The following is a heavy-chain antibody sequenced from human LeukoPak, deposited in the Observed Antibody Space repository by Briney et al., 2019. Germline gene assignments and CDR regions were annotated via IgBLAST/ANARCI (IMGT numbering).Heavy chain of an antibody. D-gene: IGHD5-12*01. CDR1: GFTFSSYW. J-gene: IGHJ4*02. Sequence: GGSLRLSCTISGFTFSSYWMHWVRQAPGKGLVWVSRINLEGSSTNYADSVKGRFTISRDNAKNTLYLQMNSLRAEDTAVYYCAKDIQTWPRFPDYWGQGTLVTVSS. V-gene: IGHV3-74*01. CDR2: INLEGSST. CDR3: AKDIQTWPRFPDY.